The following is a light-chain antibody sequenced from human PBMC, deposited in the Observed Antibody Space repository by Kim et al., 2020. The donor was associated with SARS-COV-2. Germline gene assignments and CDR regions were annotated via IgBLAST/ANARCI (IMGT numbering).Light chain of an antibody. J-gene: IGKJ4*01. Sequence: YPGEKVTPSCRASGNVISNVAWYRQKPGQPPPVLIYGASTRGTGVPARFGGSGSGTEFTLTISNLQSEDFAVYYCHQYKQWPLTFGAGTKADIK. CDR1: GNVISN. CDR3: HQYKQWPLT. V-gene: IGKV3-15*01. CDR2: GAS.